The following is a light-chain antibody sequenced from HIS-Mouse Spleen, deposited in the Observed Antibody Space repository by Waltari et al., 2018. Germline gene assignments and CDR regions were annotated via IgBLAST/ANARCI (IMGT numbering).Light chain of an antibody. J-gene: IGLJ3*02. CDR1: ALPKQY. CDR3: QSADSSGTWV. V-gene: IGLV3-25*03. Sequence: SYELTQPPSVSVSPGQTARITCSGDALPKQYAYWYQQKPGQAPGLVINKDSVRPSGIPERFSGSSSGTTVTLTISGVQAEDEADYYCQSADSSGTWVFGGGTKLTVL. CDR2: KDS.